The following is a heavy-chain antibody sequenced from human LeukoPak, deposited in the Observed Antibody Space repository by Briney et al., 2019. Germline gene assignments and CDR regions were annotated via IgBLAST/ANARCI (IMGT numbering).Heavy chain of an antibody. CDR3: ARGFSRTWTGFFDY. CDR1: GGSISSGGYY. Sequence: PSQTLSLTCTVSGGSISSGGYYWSWIRQPPGKGLEWIGEINHSGSTNYNPSLKGRVTISVDTSKNQFSLKLSSVTAADTAVYYCARGFSRTWTGFFDYWGQGTLVTVSS. D-gene: IGHD3-3*01. J-gene: IGHJ4*02. CDR2: INHSGST. V-gene: IGHV4-30-2*01.